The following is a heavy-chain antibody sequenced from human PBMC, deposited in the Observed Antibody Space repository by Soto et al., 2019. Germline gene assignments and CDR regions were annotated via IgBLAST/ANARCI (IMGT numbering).Heavy chain of an antibody. J-gene: IGHJ4*02. CDR2: ISYDGSNK. V-gene: IGHV3-30*18. Sequence: QVQLVESGGGVVQPGRSLRLSCAASGFTFSSYGMHWVRQAPGKGLEWVAVISYDGSNKYYADSVKGRFTISRDNSKNTLYLHMNSLRAEDTAVYYCAKGGQQWLVVDYWGQGTLVTVSS. D-gene: IGHD6-19*01. CDR1: GFTFSSYG. CDR3: AKGGQQWLVVDY.